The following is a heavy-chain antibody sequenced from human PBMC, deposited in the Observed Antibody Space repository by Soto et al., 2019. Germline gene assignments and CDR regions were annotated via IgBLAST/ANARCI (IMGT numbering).Heavy chain of an antibody. CDR1: GGSFSGYY. V-gene: IGHV4-34*01. CDR2: INHSRST. D-gene: IGHD3-9*01. Sequence: SETLSLTCAVYGGSFSGYYWSWLRQPPGKGLEWIGEINHSRSTNCNPSLKSRVSISVDTSKNQFSLKLTSATTADTAVYYCARLDWSTSKIGVWGQGTTVTVSS. J-gene: IGHJ6*02. CDR3: ARLDWSTSKIGV.